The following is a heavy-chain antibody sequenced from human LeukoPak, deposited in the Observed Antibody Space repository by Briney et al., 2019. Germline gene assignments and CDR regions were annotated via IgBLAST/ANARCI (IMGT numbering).Heavy chain of an antibody. Sequence: GGSLRLSCVDSGFTFSSYSMNWVRPAPGRGLEWVSSTSSSSSYIYYADSVKGRFTLSRDNAKNSLYLHMNSLRAENTAVYYCARARVGLGYCSGGSCYGEAYWGQGTLVTVSS. CDR1: GFTFSSYS. V-gene: IGHV3-21*01. CDR3: ARARVGLGYCSGGSCYGEAY. J-gene: IGHJ4*02. CDR2: TSSSSSYI. D-gene: IGHD2-15*01.